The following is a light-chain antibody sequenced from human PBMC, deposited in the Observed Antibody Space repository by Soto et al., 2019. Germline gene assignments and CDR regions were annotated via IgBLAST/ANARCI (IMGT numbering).Light chain of an antibody. J-gene: IGKJ1*01. V-gene: IGKV3-15*01. CDR1: QYIGSA. CDR2: DAS. CDR3: QQYGDRPRT. Sequence: VVLTHSPANLSESPGDRATLSCRASQYIGSAVAWYHQRSGQAPRLLIFDASIRVPTTPARFSGSVSGTEFTLTISSLESEDFAVYFCQQYGDRPRTFGQGSKVDIK.